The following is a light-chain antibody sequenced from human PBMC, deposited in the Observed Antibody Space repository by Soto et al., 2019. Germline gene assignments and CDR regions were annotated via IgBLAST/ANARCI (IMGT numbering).Light chain of an antibody. CDR3: QLRSVWPLT. V-gene: IGKV3-11*01. CDR2: DPY. CDR1: QSVRGY. J-gene: IGKJ4*02. Sequence: EIVLPQSPATLSLSPGERATLSCRASQSVRGYLARYHQNFGQAPRLLIYDPYNRATGVPARFSGSGSGADCTLTSSSLEPEDFAVYYWQLRSVWPLTFGGGTKVEIK.